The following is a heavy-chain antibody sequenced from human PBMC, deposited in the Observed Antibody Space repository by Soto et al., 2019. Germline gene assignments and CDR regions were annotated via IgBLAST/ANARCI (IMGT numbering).Heavy chain of an antibody. CDR2: INHSGST. CDR3: ASQVYYDILTGSPMGLGY. J-gene: IGHJ4*02. CDR1: GGSFSGYY. V-gene: IGHV4-34*01. Sequence: QVQLQQWGAGLLKPSETLSLTCAVYGGSFSGYYWSWIRQPPGMGLEWIGEINHSGSTNYNPSLKSRVTISVDTSKNQFSLKLSSVTAADTAVYYCASQVYYDILTGSPMGLGYWGQGTLVTVSS. D-gene: IGHD3-9*01.